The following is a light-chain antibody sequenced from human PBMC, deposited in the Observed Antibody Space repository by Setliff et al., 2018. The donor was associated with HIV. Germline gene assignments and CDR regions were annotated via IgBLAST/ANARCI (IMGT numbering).Light chain of an antibody. J-gene: IGLJ2*01. Sequence: QSALTQPASVSGSPGQSITLSCTGSSSDIGGYNYVSWYQQYPGKAPKLIIYDVTERPSGVSSRFSGSKSGNTASPTISGLQAEDEADYYCSSYTATTASYVVFGGGTKVTVL. CDR3: SSYTATTASYVV. V-gene: IGLV2-14*03. CDR2: DVT. CDR1: SSDIGGYNY.